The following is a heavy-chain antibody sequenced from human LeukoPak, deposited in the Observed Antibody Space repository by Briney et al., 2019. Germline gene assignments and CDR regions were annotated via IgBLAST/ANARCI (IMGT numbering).Heavy chain of an antibody. CDR3: AKRTASGSYFDY. V-gene: IGHV3-30*02. J-gene: IGHJ4*02. CDR2: IRYDGSNK. D-gene: IGHD1-26*01. CDR1: GFTFSSYG. Sequence: GGSLRLSCAASGFTFSSYGMHWVRQAPGKGLEWVAFIRYDGSNKYYADSVKGRFTISRDNSKSTLYLQMNSLRAEDTAVYYCAKRTASGSYFDYWGQGTLVTVSS.